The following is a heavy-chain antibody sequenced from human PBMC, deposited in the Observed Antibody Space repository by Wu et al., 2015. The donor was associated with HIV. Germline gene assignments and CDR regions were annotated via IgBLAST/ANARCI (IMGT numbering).Heavy chain of an antibody. Sequence: QVQLVQSGPEVKQPGASVKVSCRASGYTFTDYNVHWVRQVPGQGLEWMGNINANNGRTDFAENFRGRVTMTRDTSVNTAFMELNTLTADDTAVYFCARGDRFYAVLTGYSQNWFDPWGQGTLVSVSS. V-gene: IGHV1-2*02. J-gene: IGHJ5*02. CDR1: GYTFTDYN. D-gene: IGHD3-9*01. CDR2: INANNGRT. CDR3: ARGDRFYAVLTGYSQNWFDP.